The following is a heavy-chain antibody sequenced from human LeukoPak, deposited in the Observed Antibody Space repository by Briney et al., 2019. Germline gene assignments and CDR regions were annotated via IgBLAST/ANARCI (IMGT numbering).Heavy chain of an antibody. Sequence: GRSLRLSCAASGFTFSSYGMHWVRQAPGKGLEWVAVIWYDGSNKYYADSVKGRFTISRDNSKNTLYLQLNSLRAEDTAVYYCARGMWEILFDYWGQGTLVTVSS. CDR3: ARGMWEILFDY. J-gene: IGHJ4*02. D-gene: IGHD1-26*01. V-gene: IGHV3-33*01. CDR1: GFTFSSYG. CDR2: IWYDGSNK.